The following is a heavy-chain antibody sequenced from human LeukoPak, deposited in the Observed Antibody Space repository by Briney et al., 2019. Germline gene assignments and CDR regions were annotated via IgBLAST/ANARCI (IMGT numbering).Heavy chain of an antibody. CDR1: GDSISNYY. V-gene: IGHV4-59*01. D-gene: IGHD6-19*01. CDR2: MYNRGST. CDR3: ARAEKAVTGTLDS. J-gene: IGHJ4*02. Sequence: SETLSLTCTVSGDSISNYYWSWIRQSPGKELEWIGYMYNRGSTIYNPSLKSRVTISTDTSKNQFSLRLTSVTAADTAVYYCARAEKAVTGTLDSWGQGTLIIVSS.